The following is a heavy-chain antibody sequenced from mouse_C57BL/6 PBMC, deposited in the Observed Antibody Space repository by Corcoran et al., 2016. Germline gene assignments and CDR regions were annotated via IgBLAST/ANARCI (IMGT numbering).Heavy chain of an antibody. V-gene: IGHV1-80*01. J-gene: IGHJ2*01. CDR1: GYAFSSYW. Sequence: QVQLQQSGAELVKPGASVKISCKASGYAFSSYWMNWVKQRPGKGLEWIGQIYPGDGDTNYNGKFKGKATLTADKSSSTAYMQLSSLTSEDSAVYFCARRNYYGSSYFDYLGQGTTLTVSS. CDR2: IYPGDGDT. CDR3: ARRNYYGSSYFDY. D-gene: IGHD1-1*01.